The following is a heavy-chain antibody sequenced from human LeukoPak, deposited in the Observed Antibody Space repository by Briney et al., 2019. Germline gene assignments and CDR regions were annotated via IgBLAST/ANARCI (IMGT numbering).Heavy chain of an antibody. CDR2: IKRKTDGETR. CDR3: TADVADSSGYCHDY. CDR1: GLSMSNAW. Sequence: GGSLRLSCAASGLSMSNAWMSRVRQAPGKGLEWVGRIKRKTDGETRDYAAPVKGRFTISRDDSNNRLYLQMHSLKYKDTAVYYCTADVADSSGYCHDYWGQGTLVTVSS. D-gene: IGHD3-22*01. J-gene: IGHJ4*02. V-gene: IGHV3-15*01.